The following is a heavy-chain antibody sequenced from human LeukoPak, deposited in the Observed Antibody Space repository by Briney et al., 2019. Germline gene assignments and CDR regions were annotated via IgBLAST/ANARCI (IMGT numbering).Heavy chain of an antibody. Sequence: SETLSLTCSVSGDSIRSYYWNWIRQSPGKGLEWIVYISYSGSTNYNPSLKSRDTISVDTSKNQFSLKLSSMTAAATAVYYCARIPSYGDPPYYSYMDVWGKGTTVSVSS. D-gene: IGHD4-17*01. CDR2: ISYSGST. CDR3: ARIPSYGDPPYYSYMDV. J-gene: IGHJ6*03. CDR1: GDSIRSYY. V-gene: IGHV4-59*01.